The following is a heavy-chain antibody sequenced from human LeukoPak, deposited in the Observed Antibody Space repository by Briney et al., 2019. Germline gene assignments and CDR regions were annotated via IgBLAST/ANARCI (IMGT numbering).Heavy chain of an antibody. CDR1: GGSISSYY. Sequence: SETLSLTCTVSGGSISSYYWSWIRQPPGKGLEWIGYIYYSGSTNYNPSPKSRVTISVDTSKNQFSLKLSSVTAADTAVYYCARGTRSSGWFYYFDYWGQGTLVTVSS. J-gene: IGHJ4*02. V-gene: IGHV4-59*01. CDR3: ARGTRSSGWFYYFDY. D-gene: IGHD6-19*01. CDR2: IYYSGST.